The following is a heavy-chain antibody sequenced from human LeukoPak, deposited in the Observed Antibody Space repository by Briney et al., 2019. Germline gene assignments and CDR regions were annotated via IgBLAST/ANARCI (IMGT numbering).Heavy chain of an antibody. J-gene: IGHJ3*02. Sequence: GGPLRLSCAASGFTFSSYSMNWVRQAPGKGLEWVSSISSSSSYIYYADSVKGRFTISRDNAKNSLYLQMNSLRAEDTPVYYCARDPIRGDAFDIWGQGTMVTVSS. CDR2: ISSSSSYI. D-gene: IGHD5-12*01. CDR3: ARDPIRGDAFDI. CDR1: GFTFSSYS. V-gene: IGHV3-21*01.